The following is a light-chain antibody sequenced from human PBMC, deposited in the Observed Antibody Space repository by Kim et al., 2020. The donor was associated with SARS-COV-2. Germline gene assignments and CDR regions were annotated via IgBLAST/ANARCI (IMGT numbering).Light chain of an antibody. J-gene: IGKJ1*01. V-gene: IGKV1-13*02. CDR1: QGISSG. CDR3: QQSYSTPWT. Sequence: ASVGDRVTITCRASQGISSGLVWYQQKPGKAPKVVIYDASNLASGVPSRFSGSGSGTDFTLTISSLQPEDFATYYCQQSYSTPWTFGQGTKVDIK. CDR2: DAS.